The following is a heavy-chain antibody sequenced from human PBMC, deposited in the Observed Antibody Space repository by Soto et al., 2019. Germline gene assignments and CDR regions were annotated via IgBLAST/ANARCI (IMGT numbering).Heavy chain of an antibody. CDR1: GGTFSSYA. V-gene: IGHV1-69*12. CDR2: IIPIFGTA. J-gene: IGHJ4*02. CDR3: ARDREYCSGGSCLHFDY. Sequence: QVQLVQSGAEVKKPGSSVKVSCKASGGTFSSYAISWVRQAPGQGLEWMGGIIPIFGTANYAQKFQGRVTITADESTSTAYMERSSLRSEDTAVYYCARDREYCSGGSCLHFDYWGQGTLVTVSS. D-gene: IGHD2-15*01.